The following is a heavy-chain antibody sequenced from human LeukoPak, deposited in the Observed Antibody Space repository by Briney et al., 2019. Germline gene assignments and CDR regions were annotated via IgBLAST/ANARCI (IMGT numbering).Heavy chain of an antibody. CDR1: GFTVSSNY. Sequence: GGSLRLSCAASGFTVSSNYMSWVRQAPGKGLEWVSAISGSGGSTYYADSVKGRFTISRDNAKSTLSLQMNSLRAEDTAIYYCVRDNAYTFDYWGQGTLVTVSS. CDR3: VRDNAYTFDY. J-gene: IGHJ4*01. V-gene: IGHV3-23*01. CDR2: ISGSGGST. D-gene: IGHD5-24*01.